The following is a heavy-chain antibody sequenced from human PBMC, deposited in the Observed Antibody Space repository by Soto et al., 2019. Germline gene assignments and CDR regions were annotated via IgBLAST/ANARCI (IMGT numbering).Heavy chain of an antibody. V-gene: IGHV3-30*18. J-gene: IGHJ4*02. CDR3: AKDLIVVVTAIPAY. CDR1: GFTFDNYG. D-gene: IGHD2-21*02. CDR2: ISFDGRNT. Sequence: PGGSLRLSCDASGFTFDNYGMHWVRQAPGKGLEWVIVISFDGRNTDYADSVKGRFTISRDNSKNTLYLQMNSLRAEDTAVYYCAKDLIVVVTAIPAYWGQGTLVTVSS.